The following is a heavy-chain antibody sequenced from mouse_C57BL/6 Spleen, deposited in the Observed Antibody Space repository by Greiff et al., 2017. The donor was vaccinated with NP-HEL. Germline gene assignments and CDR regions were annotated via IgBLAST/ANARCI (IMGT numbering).Heavy chain of an antibody. V-gene: IGHV8-12*01. CDR3: ARRAPLTTVVEGYFDV. J-gene: IGHJ1*03. CDR2: IYWDDDK. CDR1: GFSLSTSGMG. D-gene: IGHD1-1*01. Sequence: QVTLKECGPGILQSSQTLSLTCSFSGFSLSTSGMGVSWIRQPSGKGLEWLAHIYWDDDKRYNPSLKSRLTISKDTSRNQVFLKITSVDTADTATYYCARRAPLTTVVEGYFDVWGTGTTVTVSS.